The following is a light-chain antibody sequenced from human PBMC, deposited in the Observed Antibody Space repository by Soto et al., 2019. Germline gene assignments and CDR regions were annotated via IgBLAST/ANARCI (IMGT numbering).Light chain of an antibody. CDR2: DVR. CDR1: SSDVGGYNY. CDR3: NSYTSSSTLVV. J-gene: IGLJ3*02. V-gene: IGLV2-14*03. Sequence: QSALTQPASVSGSPGQSIAISCSGTSSDVGGYNYVSWYQHHPGKAPKLIIFDVRKRPSGVSNRFSGSKSGTTASLTISGLQAEDEADYYCNSYTSSSTLVVFGGGTKPTVL.